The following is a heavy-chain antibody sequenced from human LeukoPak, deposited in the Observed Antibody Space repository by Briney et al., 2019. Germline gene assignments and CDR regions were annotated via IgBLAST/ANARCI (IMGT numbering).Heavy chain of an antibody. J-gene: IGHJ4*02. V-gene: IGHV3-33*01. Sequence: GRSLRLSCAASGFTFSSYGMHWVRQAPGKGLEWVAVIWYDGSNKYYADSVKGRFTISRDDSKNTLYLQMNSLRAEDTAVYYCASDLGGYSGYDQVFDYWGQGTLVTVSS. D-gene: IGHD5-12*01. CDR2: IWYDGSNK. CDR1: GFTFSSYG. CDR3: ASDLGGYSGYDQVFDY.